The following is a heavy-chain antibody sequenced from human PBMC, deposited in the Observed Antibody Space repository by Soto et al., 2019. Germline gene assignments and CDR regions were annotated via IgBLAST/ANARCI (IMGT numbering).Heavy chain of an antibody. Sequence: GGSLRLSCAASGFTFSSYSMNWVRQAPGKGLEWVSSISSSSSYIYYADSVKGRFTISRDNAKNSLYLQMNSLRAEDTAVYYCASHEYDYGDSNRGGYWGQGTLVTVSS. CDR3: ASHEYDYGDSNRGGY. D-gene: IGHD4-17*01. J-gene: IGHJ4*02. V-gene: IGHV3-21*01. CDR2: ISSSSSYI. CDR1: GFTFSSYS.